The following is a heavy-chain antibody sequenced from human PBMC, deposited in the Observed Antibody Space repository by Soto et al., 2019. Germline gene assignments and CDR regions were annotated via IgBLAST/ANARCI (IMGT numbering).Heavy chain of an antibody. CDR2: IYHSGST. J-gene: IGHJ6*02. CDR1: GGSISSGGYS. CDR3: ARAPGGVRGYYRPEYYYYGMDV. Sequence: QLQLQESGSGLVKPSQTLSLTCAVSGGSISSGGYSWSWIRQPPGKGLEWIGYIYHSGSTYYNPSLKSRVTISVDRSKNQFSLKLSSVTAADTAVYYCARAPGGVRGYYRPEYYYYGMDVWGQGTTVTVSS. D-gene: IGHD3-3*01. V-gene: IGHV4-30-2*01.